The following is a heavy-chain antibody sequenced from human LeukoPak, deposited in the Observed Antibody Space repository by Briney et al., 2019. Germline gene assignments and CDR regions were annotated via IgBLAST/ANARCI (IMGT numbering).Heavy chain of an antibody. D-gene: IGHD3-10*01. CDR3: ARDPIRGGSGSCLNY. J-gene: IGHJ4*02. Sequence: GKSLRLSCAASGLTVSGYAMHWVRQAPGKGLEWVAIISHDGSKKDYADSVKGRFTISRDSSKNTVYLEMNSLRGDDTALYYCARDPIRGGSGSCLNYWGQGTLVTVSS. CDR2: ISHDGSKK. V-gene: IGHV3-30*04. CDR1: GLTVSGYA.